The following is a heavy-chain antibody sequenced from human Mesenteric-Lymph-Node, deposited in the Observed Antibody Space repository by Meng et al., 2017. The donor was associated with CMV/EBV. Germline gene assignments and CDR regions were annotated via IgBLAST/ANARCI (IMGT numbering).Heavy chain of an antibody. CDR3: ATEGVYDMGNFDF. CDR2: VTETGHQ. J-gene: IGHJ4*02. CDR1: GFTFSSYA. Sequence: GESLKISCAASGFTFSSYAMSWVRQTPGKGLEWVSVVTETGHQIYADSVKGRFTISRDNSKNTLYLQMNSLRAEDTALYYCATEGVYDMGNFDFWGQGTQVTVSS. D-gene: IGHD2-8*01. V-gene: IGHV3-23*01.